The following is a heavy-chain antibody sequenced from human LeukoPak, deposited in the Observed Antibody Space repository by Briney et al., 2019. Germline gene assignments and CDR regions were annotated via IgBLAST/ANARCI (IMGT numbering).Heavy chain of an antibody. CDR2: IIPILGIA. CDR1: GGTFSSYA. Sequence: SVKVSCKASGGTFSSYAISWVRQAPGQGLEWMGRIIPILGIANYAQKFQGRVTINADKSTSTAYMELTSLTSEDMAVYYCARLRGYCSSTSCYLWFDPWGQGTLVTVSS. D-gene: IGHD2-2*01. CDR3: ARLRGYCSSTSCYLWFDP. V-gene: IGHV1-69*04. J-gene: IGHJ5*02.